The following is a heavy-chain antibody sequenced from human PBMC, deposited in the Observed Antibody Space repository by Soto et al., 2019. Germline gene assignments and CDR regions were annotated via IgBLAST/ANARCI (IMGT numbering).Heavy chain of an antibody. CDR3: ARVACSSTSCYDVDYYYYMAV. J-gene: IGHJ6*03. Sequence: SVKVSCKASGGTFSSYAISWVRQAPGQGLEWMGGIIPIFGTANYAQKFQGRVTITADESTSTAYMELSSLRSEDTAVYYCARVACSSTSCYDVDYYYYMAVWGKGTTVTVSS. V-gene: IGHV1-69*13. CDR2: IIPIFGTA. D-gene: IGHD2-2*01. CDR1: GGTFSSYA.